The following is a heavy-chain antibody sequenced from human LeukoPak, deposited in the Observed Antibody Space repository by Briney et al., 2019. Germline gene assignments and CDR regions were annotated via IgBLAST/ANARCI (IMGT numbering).Heavy chain of an antibody. CDR2: ISAYNGNT. Sequence: ASVKVSCKASGYTFTSYGISWVRQAPGQGLEWMGWISAYNGNTNYAQKLQGRVTMTTDTSTRTAYMELTSLRSDDTAVYYCARDTLVVVVPAAIPPREDYYYYGMDVWGQGTTVTVSS. CDR1: GYTFTSYG. CDR3: ARDTLVVVVPAAIPPREDYYYYGMDV. V-gene: IGHV1-18*01. J-gene: IGHJ6*02. D-gene: IGHD2-2*01.